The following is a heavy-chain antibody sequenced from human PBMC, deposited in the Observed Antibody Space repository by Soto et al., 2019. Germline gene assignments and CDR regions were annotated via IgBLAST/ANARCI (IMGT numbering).Heavy chain of an antibody. J-gene: IGHJ6*02. Sequence: QVPLVESGGGVVQPGRSLRLSCAASGFTFSSYGMHWVRQAPGKGLEWVAVIWYDGSNKYYADSVKGRFTISRDNSKNTLYLQMNSLRAEDTAVYYCARGDYGDSYYGMDVWGQGTTVTVSS. V-gene: IGHV3-33*01. CDR1: GFTFSSYG. D-gene: IGHD4-17*01. CDR2: IWYDGSNK. CDR3: ARGDYGDSYYGMDV.